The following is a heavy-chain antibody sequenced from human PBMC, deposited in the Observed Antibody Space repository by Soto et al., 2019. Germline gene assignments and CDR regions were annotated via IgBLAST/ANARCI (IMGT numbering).Heavy chain of an antibody. CDR2: INEDSSYI. J-gene: IGHJ6*03. V-gene: IGHV3-21*02. CDR1: GFDFSSYS. Sequence: EVQLVESGGGLVKPGGSLRLSCAASGFDFSSYSMNWVRQAPGKGLEWVSSINEDSSYIYYAHSLRGRFTISSDNAKECLLLQLNRLRAEDTAGYYFVRDFGWYFGSGYMDVWGDGATVTVSS. D-gene: IGHD3-10*01. CDR3: VRDFGWYFGSGYMDV.